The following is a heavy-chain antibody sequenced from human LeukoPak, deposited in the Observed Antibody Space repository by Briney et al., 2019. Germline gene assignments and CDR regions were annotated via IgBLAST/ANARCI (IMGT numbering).Heavy chain of an antibody. Sequence: ASVKVSCKASGYTFTSYYMHWVRQAPGQGLEWMGIINPSGGSTSYAQKFQGRVTMTRDTSTSTVYMELSSLRSEDTAVYYCARVAGPMTTVTTSLDYWGQGTLVTVSS. CDR1: GYTFTSYY. CDR2: INPSGGST. J-gene: IGHJ4*02. V-gene: IGHV1-46*01. CDR3: ARVAGPMTTVTTSLDY. D-gene: IGHD4-17*01.